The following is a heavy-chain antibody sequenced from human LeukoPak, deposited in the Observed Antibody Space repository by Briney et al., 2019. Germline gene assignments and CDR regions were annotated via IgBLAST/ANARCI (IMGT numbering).Heavy chain of an antibody. D-gene: IGHD3-22*01. V-gene: IGHV3-23*01. CDR1: GFTFSSYA. Sequence: GGSLRLSCAASGFTFSSYAMSWVRQAPGKGLEWVSAISGSGDATYYADSVKGRFTISRDNSKNTLYLQMNSLRAEDTAVYYCARGTPDPYYDGSGYAESAFDIWGQGTMVTVSS. J-gene: IGHJ3*02. CDR3: ARGTPDPYYDGSGYAESAFDI. CDR2: ISGSGDAT.